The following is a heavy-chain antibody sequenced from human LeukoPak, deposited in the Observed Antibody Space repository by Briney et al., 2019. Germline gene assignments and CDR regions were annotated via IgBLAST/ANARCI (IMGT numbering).Heavy chain of an antibody. V-gene: IGHV1-2*02. CDR1: GYTFTYYY. J-gene: IGHJ4*02. Sequence: SVKVSCKASGYTFTYYYMHWVRQAPGQGFEWMGWINPNDGDTNYAQKFQGRVTMTRDTSISTAHMEVSRLRSDDTAVYYCARANFLYCSSTTCLFDYWGQGTLVTVSS. CDR3: ARANFLYCSSTTCLFDY. D-gene: IGHD2-2*01. CDR2: INPNDGDT.